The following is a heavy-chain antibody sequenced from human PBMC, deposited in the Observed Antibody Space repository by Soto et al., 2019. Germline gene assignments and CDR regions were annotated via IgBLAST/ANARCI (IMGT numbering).Heavy chain of an antibody. CDR3: ARAPNIGYSSGWIDAFDI. CDR2: VNPSGGST. Sequence: ASEKVSCKDSGYTFTSYYMHWVRQAAGQGLEWMGRVNPSGGSTSHAQKFQGRVTMTRDTSTNTVYMELNSQISEDTAVYYCARAPNIGYSSGWIDAFDIWGQGTMVTVSS. J-gene: IGHJ3*02. D-gene: IGHD6-19*01. CDR1: GYTFTSYY. V-gene: IGHV1-46*01.